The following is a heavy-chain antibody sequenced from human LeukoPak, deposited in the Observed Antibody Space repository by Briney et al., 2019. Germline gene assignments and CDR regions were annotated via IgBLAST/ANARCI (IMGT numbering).Heavy chain of an antibody. CDR2: ISYDGNNK. Sequence: PGGSLRLSCAASGFTFSSYAMHWVRQAPGKGLEGVAVISYDGNNKHYADSVKGRFTSSRDNSKNTLYLQMNSLRAEDTAVYYCAKGTVGYCSGGSCYPLDYWGQGTLVTVSS. CDR1: GFTFSSYA. CDR3: AKGTVGYCSGGSCYPLDY. V-gene: IGHV3-30-3*01. D-gene: IGHD2-15*01. J-gene: IGHJ4*02.